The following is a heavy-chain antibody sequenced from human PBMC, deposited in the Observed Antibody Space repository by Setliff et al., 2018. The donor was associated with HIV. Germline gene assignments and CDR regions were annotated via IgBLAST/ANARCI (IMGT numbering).Heavy chain of an antibody. Sequence: GGSLRLSCAASGFTFSSHAMSWVRQAPGKGLEWLSGISVNGISTYYADSVKGRLTISRDNAKNALYLFMHSLRAEDTALYYCAKEGRVTTAFDLWGQGTLVTVSS. D-gene: IGHD1-1*01. V-gene: IGHV3-23*01. J-gene: IGHJ5*02. CDR2: ISVNGIST. CDR1: GFTFSSHA. CDR3: AKEGRVTTAFDL.